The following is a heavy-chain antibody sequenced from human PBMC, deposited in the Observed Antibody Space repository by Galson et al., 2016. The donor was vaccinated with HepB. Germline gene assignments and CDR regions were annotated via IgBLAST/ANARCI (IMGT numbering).Heavy chain of an antibody. CDR1: GFTFSRYT. J-gene: IGHJ3*01. D-gene: IGHD5-12*01. V-gene: IGHV3-21*01. Sequence: SLRLSCAASGFTFSRYTMNWVRRAPGKGLEWVSSISTSSTYIYYADSMKGRFTISRDNAKKSLYLQMRSLRADDTAIYYCARESSGYDYDFDLWGQGTMVTVSS. CDR2: ISTSSTYI. CDR3: ARESSGYDYDFDL.